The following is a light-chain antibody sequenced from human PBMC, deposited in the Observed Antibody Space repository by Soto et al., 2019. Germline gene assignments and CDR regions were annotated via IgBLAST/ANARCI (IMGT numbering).Light chain of an antibody. Sequence: EIVLTQSPDTLSLSPGERATLSCRASQSISSSYLAWFQQKPGQAPRLLIYGASSRATGIPDRFTGSGSGTDLTLTISRLEPEDSAVYYCQLYGSSPMYTFGRGTRLELK. J-gene: IGKJ2*01. CDR3: QLYGSSPMYT. CDR1: QSISSSY. V-gene: IGKV3-20*01. CDR2: GAS.